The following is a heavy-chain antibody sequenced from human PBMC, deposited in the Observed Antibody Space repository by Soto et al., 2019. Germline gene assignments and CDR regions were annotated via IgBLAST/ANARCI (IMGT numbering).Heavy chain of an antibody. CDR1: GFTFSTFA. J-gene: IGHJ4*02. CDR3: AQPLLRSVNDFEY. D-gene: IGHD4-17*01. Sequence: EGQMLEAGGGLVQPGGSLRLSCATSGFTFSTFALSWVRQAPGKGLEWVAAISGSGGNTHYADSVKGRFTISRDNSKSTLYLQLTSLRAEDAAVYYCAQPLLRSVNDFEYWGQGTLVTVS. V-gene: IGHV3-23*01. CDR2: ISGSGGNT.